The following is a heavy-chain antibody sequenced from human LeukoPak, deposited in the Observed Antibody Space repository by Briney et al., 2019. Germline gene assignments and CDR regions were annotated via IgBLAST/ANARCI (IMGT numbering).Heavy chain of an antibody. Sequence: GGSLRLSCAASGFTFSSYAMSWVRQAPGKGLEWVSAISGSGGSTYYADSVKGRFTISRDSSKNTLHLQMNSLRAEDTAVYYCAKDLVVRGVIRVFDYWGQGTLVTVSS. CDR1: GFTFSSYA. CDR3: AKDLVVRGVIRVFDY. CDR2: ISGSGGST. J-gene: IGHJ4*02. D-gene: IGHD3-10*01. V-gene: IGHV3-23*01.